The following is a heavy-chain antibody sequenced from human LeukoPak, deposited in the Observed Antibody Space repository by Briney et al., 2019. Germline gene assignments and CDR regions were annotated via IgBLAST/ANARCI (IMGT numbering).Heavy chain of an antibody. V-gene: IGHV1-3*01. J-gene: IGHJ2*01. CDR2: INAGKVDP. Sequence: ASVKVSCRASGYSFTNYAMHWVRQAPGQRPEWVGCINAGKVDPKYSQKFQGRVTITGDTTASTGYMELTGLTPEDTALYYCAREAAWGNWYFDHWGRGTLVTVSS. D-gene: IGHD3-16*01. CDR3: AREAAWGNWYFDH. CDR1: GYSFTNYA.